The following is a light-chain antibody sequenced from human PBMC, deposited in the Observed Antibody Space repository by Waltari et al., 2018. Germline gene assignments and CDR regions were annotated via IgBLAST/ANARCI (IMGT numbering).Light chain of an antibody. CDR2: GAS. Sequence: EIVLTQSPGTLSLSPGERVTISCRASQSVSRALAWYQQKPGQAPRLLIYGASNRATGIPDRFSGSGSGTDFSLTIRRLEPEDFAVYYCQHYVRLPVTFGQGTKVEIK. CDR1: QSVSRA. CDR3: QHYVRLPVT. J-gene: IGKJ1*01. V-gene: IGKV3-20*01.